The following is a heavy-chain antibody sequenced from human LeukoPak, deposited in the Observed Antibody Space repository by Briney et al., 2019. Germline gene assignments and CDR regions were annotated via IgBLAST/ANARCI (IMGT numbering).Heavy chain of an antibody. Sequence: GASVKVSCKASGYTFTSYDIHWVRQATGQGLEWMGWMNPNSGNTGYAQKFQGRVTITRNTSISTAYMELSSLRSEDTAVYYCARRGSGSYYDWFDPWGQGTLVTVSS. V-gene: IGHV1-8*01. CDR1: GYTFTSYD. CDR3: ARRGSGSYYDWFDP. D-gene: IGHD1-26*01. J-gene: IGHJ5*02. CDR2: MNPNSGNT.